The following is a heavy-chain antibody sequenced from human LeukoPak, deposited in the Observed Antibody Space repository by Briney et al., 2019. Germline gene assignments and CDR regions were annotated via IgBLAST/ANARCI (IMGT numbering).Heavy chain of an antibody. CDR3: ARDRGYCSGGSCYDWFDP. V-gene: IGHV3-20*01. D-gene: IGHD2-15*01. Sequence: PGGSLRLSCAASGFTFDDYGMGWVRQAPGKGLEWVSGINWNGGSTGYADSVKGRFTISRDNAKNSLYLQMNSLRAEDTALYHCARDRGYCSGGSCYDWFDPWGQGTLVTVSS. J-gene: IGHJ5*02. CDR2: INWNGGST. CDR1: GFTFDDYG.